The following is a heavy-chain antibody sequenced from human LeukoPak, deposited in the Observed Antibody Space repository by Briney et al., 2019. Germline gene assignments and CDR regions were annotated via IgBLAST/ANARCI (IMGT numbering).Heavy chain of an antibody. D-gene: IGHD3-22*01. CDR3: ACELPPVVKYHFDS. V-gene: IGHV3-33*01. J-gene: IGHJ4*02. Sequence: GGSLRLSCAASGFTFSSYGMHWVRQAPGKGLEWVAVIWFDGSDRYYADSVKGRFTITRDNSKSTLYLQMNSLIAKDTAVYYCACELPPVVKYHFDSWGQGTLVTVSP. CDR1: GFTFSSYG. CDR2: IWFDGSDR.